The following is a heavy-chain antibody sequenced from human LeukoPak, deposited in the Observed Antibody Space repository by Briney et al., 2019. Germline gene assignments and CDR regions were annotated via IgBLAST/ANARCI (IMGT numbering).Heavy chain of an antibody. Sequence: PSETLSLTCTVSGGSISSYYWSWIRQPPGKGLEWIGYIYYSGSTNYNPSLKSRVTISVDTSKNQFSLKLSSVTAADTAVYYCARQSYGSGSKKIDYWGRGTLVTVSS. V-gene: IGHV4-59*08. J-gene: IGHJ4*02. D-gene: IGHD3-10*01. CDR1: GGSISSYY. CDR2: IYYSGST. CDR3: ARQSYGSGSKKIDY.